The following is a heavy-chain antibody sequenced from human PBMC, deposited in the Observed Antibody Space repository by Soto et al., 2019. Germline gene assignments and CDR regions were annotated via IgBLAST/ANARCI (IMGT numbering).Heavy chain of an antibody. D-gene: IGHD4-17*01. CDR1: GGSIIGYC. CDR3: ARGFPVYSYYYYLDV. Sequence: SVTMCVTCAVDGGSIIGYCWHWVSKTPGKGLEWIGEIDHSGSTKYNPSLKNRVTFSVDTSKNQFSLNLTSVTASDTALYYCARGFPVYSYYYYLDVWAKGTTVTVSS. CDR2: IDHSGST. J-gene: IGHJ6*03. V-gene: IGHV4-34*01.